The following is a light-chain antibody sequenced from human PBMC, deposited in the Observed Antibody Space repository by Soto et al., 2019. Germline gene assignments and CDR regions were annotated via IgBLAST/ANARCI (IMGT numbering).Light chain of an antibody. CDR3: QQYQKLWT. CDR1: LSVSSD. J-gene: IGKJ1*01. Sequence: IVLTQSPATLSLSPRERGTLSCRASLSVSSDLAWYRQKPGQAPRLLIYRAFTRATGIPARFSGSGFGTDFTLTISSLQSEDFAVYYCQQYQKLWTFGQGPKVDIK. CDR2: RAF. V-gene: IGKV3-15*01.